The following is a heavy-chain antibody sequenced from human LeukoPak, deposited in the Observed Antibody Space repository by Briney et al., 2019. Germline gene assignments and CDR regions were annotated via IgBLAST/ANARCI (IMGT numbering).Heavy chain of an antibody. CDR1: GGSISSGSYY. V-gene: IGHV4-61*02. D-gene: IGHD3-16*01. CDR2: IYTSGST. CDR3: ARGGRGPPDYYYYMDV. J-gene: IGHJ6*03. Sequence: SETLSLTCTVSGGSISSGSYYWSWIRQPAGKGLEWIGRIYTSGSTNYNPSLKSRVTISVDTSKNQFSLKLSSVTAADTAVYYCARGGRGPPDYYYYMDVWGKGTTVTISS.